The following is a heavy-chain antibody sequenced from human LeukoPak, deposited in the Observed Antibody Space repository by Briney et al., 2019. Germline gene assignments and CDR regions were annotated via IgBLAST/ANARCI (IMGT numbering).Heavy chain of an antibody. Sequence: GASVTVSCKASGGTFSSYAISWVRQAPGQGLEWMGGIIPIFGTANYAQKFQGRVTITTDESTSTAYMELSSLRSEDMAVYYCARDEAGDWFDPWGQGTLVTVSS. CDR2: IIPIFGTA. V-gene: IGHV1-69*05. J-gene: IGHJ5*02. CDR1: GGTFSSYA. CDR3: ARDEAGDWFDP. D-gene: IGHD6-19*01.